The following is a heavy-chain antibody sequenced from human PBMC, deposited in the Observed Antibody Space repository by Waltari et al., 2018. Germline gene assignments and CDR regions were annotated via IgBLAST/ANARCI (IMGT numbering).Heavy chain of an antibody. J-gene: IGHJ6*02. V-gene: IGHV1-24*01. Sequence: QVQLVQSGAEVKKPGASVKVSCKVYGYTLTELSMHWVRQAPGKGLEWMGGFDPEDGETIYAQKFQGRVTMTEDTSTDTAYMELSSLRSEDTAVYYCATGQQWLDRLNYYYGMDVWGQGTTVTVSS. CDR3: ATGQQWLDRLNYYYGMDV. D-gene: IGHD6-19*01. CDR1: GYTLTELS. CDR2: FDPEDGET.